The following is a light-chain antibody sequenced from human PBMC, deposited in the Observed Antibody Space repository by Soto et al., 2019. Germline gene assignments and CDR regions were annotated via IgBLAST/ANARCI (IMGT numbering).Light chain of an antibody. CDR1: SSDVGNSNY. CDR2: GVG. J-gene: IGLJ3*02. V-gene: IGLV2-14*01. Sequence: QSALTQPASVSGSPGQSITISCTGTSSDVGNSNYVSWYQQHPGKAPKVMIYGVGDRPSGVSNRFSGSKSGNTASLTISGLQAEDEADYYCTSSTSSSTWVFGGGTKLTVL. CDR3: TSSTSSSTWV.